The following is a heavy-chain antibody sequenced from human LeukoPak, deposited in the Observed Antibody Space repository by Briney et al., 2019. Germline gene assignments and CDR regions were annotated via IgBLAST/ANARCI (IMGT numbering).Heavy chain of an antibody. CDR1: GFTFSSYG. Sequence: PGGSLRLSCAASGFTFSSYGMHWVCQAPGKGLEWVAFIRYDGSNKYYADSVKGRFTISRDNSKNTLYLQMNSLRAEDTAVYYCAKDGRYFDRLSCDYWGQGTLVTVSS. V-gene: IGHV3-30*02. D-gene: IGHD3-9*01. J-gene: IGHJ4*02. CDR3: AKDGRYFDRLSCDY. CDR2: IRYDGSNK.